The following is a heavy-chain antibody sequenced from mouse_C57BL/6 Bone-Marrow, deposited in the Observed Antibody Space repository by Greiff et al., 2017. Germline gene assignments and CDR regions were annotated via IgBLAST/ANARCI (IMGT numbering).Heavy chain of an antibody. V-gene: IGHV5-12*01. CDR3: ARQGPHAMDY. CDR1: GFTFSDYY. CDR2: ISNGGGST. J-gene: IGHJ4*01. Sequence: EVTLVESGGGLVQPGGSLKLSCAASGFTFSDYYMYWVRQTPEKRLEWVAYISNGGGSTYYPDTVKGRFTISRDNAKNTLYLQRSRLKSEDTAMYYCARQGPHAMDYWGQGTSVTVSS.